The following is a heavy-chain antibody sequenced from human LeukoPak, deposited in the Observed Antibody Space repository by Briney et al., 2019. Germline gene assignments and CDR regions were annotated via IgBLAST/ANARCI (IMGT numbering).Heavy chain of an antibody. J-gene: IGHJ4*02. V-gene: IGHV4-38-2*02. CDR3: VRRGNGPFDY. D-gene: IGHD4-23*01. CDR1: GYSISSAYY. Sequence: PSETLSLTCSVSGYSISSAYYWGWIRQPPGKGLEWIGTMYHSGSTNYNPSLKSRVTISVDTSKNQFSLKLSSVTAADTAVYYCVRRGNGPFDYWGQGTLVTVSS. CDR2: MYHSGST.